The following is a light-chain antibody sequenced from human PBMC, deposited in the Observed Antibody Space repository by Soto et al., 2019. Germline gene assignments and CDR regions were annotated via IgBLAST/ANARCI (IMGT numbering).Light chain of an antibody. Sequence: DIQMTQSPSSLSASVGDRVTITCRASQSISSYLNWYQQKPGKAPKLLIYAASSLQSGVPSKFSGSGSATDFSLAISSLQTEDFATYYCQQSYSTLSYTFGPGTKLEIK. CDR3: QQSYSTLSYT. J-gene: IGKJ2*01. V-gene: IGKV1-39*01. CDR1: QSISSY. CDR2: AAS.